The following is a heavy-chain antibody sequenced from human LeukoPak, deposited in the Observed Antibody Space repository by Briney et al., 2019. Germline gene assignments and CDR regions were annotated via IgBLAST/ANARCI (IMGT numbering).Heavy chain of an antibody. J-gene: IGHJ3*02. CDR3: ASDTGTNAFDI. D-gene: IGHD1/OR15-1a*01. V-gene: IGHV3-30-3*01. CDR1: GFTFSSYA. Sequence: GGSLRLSCAASGFTFSSYAMHWVRQAPGKGLEWVAVISYDGSNKYYADSVKGRFTISRDNAKNSLYLQVNSLRAEDTAVYYCASDTGTNAFDIWGQGTMVTVSS. CDR2: ISYDGSNK.